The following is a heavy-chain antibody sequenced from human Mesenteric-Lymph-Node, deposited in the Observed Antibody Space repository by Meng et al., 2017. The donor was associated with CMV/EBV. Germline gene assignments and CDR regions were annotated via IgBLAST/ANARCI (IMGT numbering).Heavy chain of an antibody. V-gene: IGHV3-74*01. CDR1: GFTFSGYW. D-gene: IGHD3-3*01. J-gene: IGHJ4*02. CDR2: INGDGRRP. Sequence: GESLKISCGGSGFTFSGYWMHWVRQAPGKGLVWVSRINGDGRRPSYADSVKGRFTISRDNAKNTLYLQMNSLRAEDTAVYYCARALGGSYDFWSGYLDYWGQGALVTVSS. CDR3: ARALGGSYDFWSGYLDY.